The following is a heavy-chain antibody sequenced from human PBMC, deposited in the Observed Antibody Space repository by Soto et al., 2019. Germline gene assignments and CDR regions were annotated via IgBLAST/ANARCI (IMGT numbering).Heavy chain of an antibody. J-gene: IGHJ4*02. CDR1: GYNFAGYW. CDR3: ARGGVSTRTFDY. Sequence: GESLKISCKGSGYNFAGYWIAWVRQMPGKGLELMGIIYPSDSDTRYRPSFQGQVTISADKSISSAYLQWSSLRASDTATYYCARGGVSTRTFDYWGQGTPVTVSS. CDR2: IYPSDSDT. D-gene: IGHD3-3*01. V-gene: IGHV5-51*01.